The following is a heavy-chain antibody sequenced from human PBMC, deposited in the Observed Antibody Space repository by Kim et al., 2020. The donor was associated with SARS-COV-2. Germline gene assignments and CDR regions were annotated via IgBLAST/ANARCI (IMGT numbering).Heavy chain of an antibody. V-gene: IGHV3-15*01. Sequence: GGSLRLSCAASGFTFSNAWMSWVRQAPGKGLEWVGRIKSKTDGGTTDYAAPVKGRFTISRDDSKNTLYLQMNSLKTEDTAVYYCTTDPRILGYCSGGSCYYYYGMDVWGQGTTVTVSS. CDR2: IKSKTDGGTT. CDR1: GFTFSNAW. CDR3: TTDPRILGYCSGGSCYYYYGMDV. D-gene: IGHD2-15*01. J-gene: IGHJ6*02.